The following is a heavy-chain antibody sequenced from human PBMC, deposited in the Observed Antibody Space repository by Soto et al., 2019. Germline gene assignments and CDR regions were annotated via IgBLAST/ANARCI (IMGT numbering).Heavy chain of an antibody. CDR3: ARGIQDIFSYYYYSMDV. CDR1: GFTFSSYS. J-gene: IGHJ6*03. Sequence: EVQLVESGGGLVKPGGSLRLSCAASGFTFSSYSMNWVRQAPGKGLEWVSSISSSSSYIYYADSVKARFTISRDNAKTSLYLQMNRMRDEDTAVYYCARGIQDIFSYYYYSMDVWGKGTTVTVSS. V-gene: IGHV3-21*01. D-gene: IGHD3-9*01. CDR2: ISSSSSYI.